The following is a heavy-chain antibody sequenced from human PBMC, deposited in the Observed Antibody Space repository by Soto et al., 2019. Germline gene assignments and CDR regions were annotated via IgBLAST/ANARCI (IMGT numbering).Heavy chain of an antibody. D-gene: IGHD3-10*01. CDR3: ARDIITVIGGQIYYYFGMDV. CDR2: INQSGTT. V-gene: IGHV4-34*01. CDR1: GGSFREYD. Sequence: SETLSVTCAVGGGSFREYDWSWIRQPPGKGLEWIGEINQSGTTHYNPSLKRRLNITIDTSKNQFSLKLTSVTAADTATYYCARDIITVIGGQIYYYFGMDVWGQGTTVTVSS. J-gene: IGHJ6*02.